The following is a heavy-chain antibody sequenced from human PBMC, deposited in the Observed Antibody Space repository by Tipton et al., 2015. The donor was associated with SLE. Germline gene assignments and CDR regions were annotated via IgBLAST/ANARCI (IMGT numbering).Heavy chain of an antibody. Sequence: TLSLTCTVSGYSIGSGYYWGWIRQPPGKGLEWIGSMYHSGDTFYNPSLNSRVTISGDTSKNQFSLRLTSVTAADTAVYYCARAEMTKRFLEWLFDYWGQGTLVTVSS. V-gene: IGHV4-38-2*02. CDR1: GYSIGSGYY. D-gene: IGHD3-3*01. CDR3: ARAEMTKRFLEWLFDY. CDR2: MYHSGDT. J-gene: IGHJ4*02.